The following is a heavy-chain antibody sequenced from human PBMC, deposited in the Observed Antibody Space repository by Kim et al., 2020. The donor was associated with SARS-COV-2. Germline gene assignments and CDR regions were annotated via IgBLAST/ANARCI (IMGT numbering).Heavy chain of an antibody. V-gene: IGHV4-34*01. Sequence: RRVTISVDTSKNQFSLKLSSVTAADTAVYYCASRLKGGGYSYGYRTPLDYWGQGTLVTVSS. CDR3: ASRLKGGGYSYGYRTPLDY. D-gene: IGHD5-18*01. J-gene: IGHJ4*02.